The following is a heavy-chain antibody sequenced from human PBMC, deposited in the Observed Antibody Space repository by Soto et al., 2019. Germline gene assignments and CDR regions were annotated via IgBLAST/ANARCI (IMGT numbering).Heavy chain of an antibody. CDR2: IDTSGTKI. D-gene: IGHD3-3*01. J-gene: IGHJ4*02. Sequence: QVQLVESGGDLVKPGGSRRLSCAASGYTFSDYYMSWIRQAPGKGLEWNSYIDTSGTKIYYADSVKGRFTITRDNAKNSLYLEMNSLRDEDTAVYYCASHYDMWSGYLSPVDYWGQGTLVTVSS. CDR1: GYTFSDYY. V-gene: IGHV3-11*01. CDR3: ASHYDMWSGYLSPVDY.